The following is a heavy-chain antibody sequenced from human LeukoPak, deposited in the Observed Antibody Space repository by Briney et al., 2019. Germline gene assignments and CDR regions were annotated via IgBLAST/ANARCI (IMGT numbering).Heavy chain of an antibody. CDR3: ARDRGSGSYYDFDY. D-gene: IGHD3-10*01. J-gene: IGHJ4*02. V-gene: IGHV1-24*01. Sequence: ASVKVSCKVSGYTLTELSMHWVRQAPGKGLEWMGGFDPEDGETIYAQKFQGRVTMTTDTSTSTAYMELRSLRSDDTAVYYCARDRGSGSYYDFDYWGQGTLVTVSS. CDR2: FDPEDGET. CDR1: GYTLTELS.